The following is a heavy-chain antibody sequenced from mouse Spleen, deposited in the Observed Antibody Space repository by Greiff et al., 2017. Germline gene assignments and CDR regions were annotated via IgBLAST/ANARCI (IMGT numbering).Heavy chain of an antibody. V-gene: IGHV1-18*01. Sequence: LVKPGASVKIPCKASGYTFTDYNMDWVKQSHGKSLEWIGDINPNNGGTIYNQKFKGKATLTVDKSSSTAYMELRSLTSEDTAVYYCARSDGYDWFAYWGQGTLVTVSA. CDR3: ARSDGYDWFAY. D-gene: IGHD2-2*01. J-gene: IGHJ3*01. CDR2: INPNNGGT. CDR1: GYTFTDYN.